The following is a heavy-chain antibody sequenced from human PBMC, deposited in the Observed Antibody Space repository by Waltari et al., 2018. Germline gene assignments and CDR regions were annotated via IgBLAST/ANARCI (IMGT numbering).Heavy chain of an antibody. V-gene: IGHV3-7*01. D-gene: IGHD3-22*01. CDR3: ARDQWFGFDI. CDR2: IKKDGGEE. J-gene: IGHJ3*02. Sequence: EVQLVESGGGLVQPGGSMRLYGTASGFTLSDYVMSWVRQAPGKGPEWLANIKKDGGEEYYVDSVRGRFTLSRDNAKNSLYLQMNSLRPEDTAVYYCARDQWFGFDIWGQGTVVTVSS. CDR1: GFTLSDYV.